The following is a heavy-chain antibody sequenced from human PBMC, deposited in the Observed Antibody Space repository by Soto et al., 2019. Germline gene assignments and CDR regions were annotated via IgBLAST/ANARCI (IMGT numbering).Heavy chain of an antibody. Sequence: SLRLSCAASGFTFSDYYMSWIRQAPGQGLEWISYISGSGSTMYYADSVKGRFTISRDNAKGSVYLQMSGLRAEDTAVYYCARLGLFDYWGRGILVTVSS. CDR2: ISGSGSTM. J-gene: IGHJ4*02. V-gene: IGHV3-11*01. CDR1: GFTFSDYY. CDR3: ARLGLFDY. D-gene: IGHD2-21*02.